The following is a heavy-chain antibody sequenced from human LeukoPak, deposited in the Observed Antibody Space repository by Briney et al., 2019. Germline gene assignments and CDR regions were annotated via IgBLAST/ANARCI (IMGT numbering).Heavy chain of an antibody. CDR3: ARNTETAIPLPYYFDY. D-gene: IGHD2-21*02. V-gene: IGHV1-24*01. CDR1: GYTLTELS. CDR2: SDPEDGET. Sequence: ASVKVSCKVSGYTLTELSMHWVRQAPGKGLEWMGGSDPEDGETIYAQKFQGRVTITRDTSASTAYMDLSSLRSEDTAVYYCARNTETAIPLPYYFDYWGQGTLVTVSS. J-gene: IGHJ4*02.